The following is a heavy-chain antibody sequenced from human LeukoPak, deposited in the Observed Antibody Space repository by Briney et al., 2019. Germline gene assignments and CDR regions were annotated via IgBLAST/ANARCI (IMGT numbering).Heavy chain of an antibody. CDR2: IWFDGTKK. D-gene: IGHD2-2*01. V-gene: IGHV3-33*01. J-gene: IGHJ1*01. Sequence: PGGSLRLSCAASGFTFNTYGMHWVRQAPGKGLEWVALIWFDGTKKYYADSVMGRFTISRDNSKNMLYLQMNSPRAEDTAVYFCARDLNTVVGPAEHWGQGTLVTVSS. CDR1: GFTFNTYG. CDR3: ARDLNTVVGPAEH.